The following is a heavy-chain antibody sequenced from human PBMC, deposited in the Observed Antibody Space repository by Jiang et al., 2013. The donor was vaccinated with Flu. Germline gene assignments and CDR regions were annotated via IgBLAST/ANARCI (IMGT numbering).Heavy chain of an antibody. CDR2: IYWNDDK. V-gene: IGHV2-5*01. D-gene: IGHD3-10*02. Sequence: GKALEWLTLIYWNDDKRYSPSLKSRLTITKDTSKNQVVLTMINMDPVDTATYYCVYTRRFSELLPSGWFDPWGQGTLVTVSS. CDR3: VYTRRFSELLPSGWFDP. J-gene: IGHJ5*02.